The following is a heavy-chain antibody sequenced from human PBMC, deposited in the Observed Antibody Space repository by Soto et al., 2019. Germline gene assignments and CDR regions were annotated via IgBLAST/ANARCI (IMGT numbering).Heavy chain of an antibody. CDR1: GGTFSSYT. V-gene: IGHV1-69*02. CDR2: IIPILGIA. D-gene: IGHD5-12*01. Sequence: QVQLVQSGAEVKKPGSSVKVSCKASGGTFSSYTISWVRQAPGQGLEWMGRIIPILGIANYAQKFQGRVTITADKSTSTAYMELSSLRSEDTAVYYCARGTYSGHGGGYWGQGTLVTVSS. J-gene: IGHJ4*02. CDR3: ARGTYSGHGGGY.